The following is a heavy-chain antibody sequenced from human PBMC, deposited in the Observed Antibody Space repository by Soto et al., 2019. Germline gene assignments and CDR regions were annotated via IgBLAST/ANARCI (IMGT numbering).Heavy chain of an antibody. J-gene: IGHJ4*02. CDR3: AKDPAAAGTPYFVY. CDR2: ISYDGSNK. CDR1: GFTFSSYG. Sequence: QVQLVESGGGVVQPGRSLRLSCAASGFTFSSYGMHWVRQAPGKGLEWVAVISYDGSNKYYADSVKGRFTISRDNSKNTLYLQMNSLRADDTAVYYCAKDPAAAGTPYFVYWGQGTLVTVSS. D-gene: IGHD6-13*01. V-gene: IGHV3-30*18.